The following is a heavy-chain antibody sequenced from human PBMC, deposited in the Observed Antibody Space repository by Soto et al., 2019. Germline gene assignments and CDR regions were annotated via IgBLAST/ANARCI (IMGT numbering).Heavy chain of an antibody. CDR1: GYTFTGYY. Sequence: GASVKVSCKASGYTFTGYYMHWVRQAPGQGLEWMGWINPNSGGTNYAQKFQGRVTMTRDTSISTAYMELSRLRSDDTAVYYCARDGPYGSSSEFDPWGQGTLVTVSS. D-gene: IGHD6-13*01. J-gene: IGHJ5*02. CDR2: INPNSGGT. V-gene: IGHV1-2*02. CDR3: ARDGPYGSSSEFDP.